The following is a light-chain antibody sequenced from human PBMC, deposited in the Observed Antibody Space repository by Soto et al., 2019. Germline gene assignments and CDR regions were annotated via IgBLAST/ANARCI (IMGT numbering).Light chain of an antibody. J-gene: IGLJ1*01. V-gene: IGLV2-14*01. CDR2: EVS. CDR1: SSDVGGYNY. Sequence: QSVLTQPASVSGSPGQPITISCTGTSSDVGGYNYVSWYQQHPGKAPKLMIYEVSNRPSGVSNRFSGSKSGNTASLTISGLQAEDEADYYCSSYTSSSTLAFGTGTKVTGL. CDR3: SSYTSSSTLA.